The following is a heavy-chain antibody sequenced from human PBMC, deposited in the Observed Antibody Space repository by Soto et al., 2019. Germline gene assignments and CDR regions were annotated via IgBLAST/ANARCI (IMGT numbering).Heavy chain of an antibody. J-gene: IGHJ4*02. Sequence: QVQLVESGGGVVQPGRSLRLSCAASGFTFSSYGMHWVRQAPGKGLEWVAVISYDGSNKYYADSVKGRFTISRDNSKNTLDLQMNSLRAEDTAVYYCAKPPESSAPYWGQGTLVTVSS. V-gene: IGHV3-30*18. CDR2: ISYDGSNK. D-gene: IGHD3-22*01. CDR3: AKPPESSAPY. CDR1: GFTFSSYG.